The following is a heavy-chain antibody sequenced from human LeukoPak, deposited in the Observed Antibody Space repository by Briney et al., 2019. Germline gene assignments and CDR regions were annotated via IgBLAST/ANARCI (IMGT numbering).Heavy chain of an antibody. V-gene: IGHV3-66*02. D-gene: IGHD6-13*01. CDR3: ARDHRSSWQEYYYYYGMDV. J-gene: IGHJ6*02. Sequence: GGSLRLSCAASGFTVRSNYMSWVRQAPGKGLEWVSVIYSGGSTYYADSVKGRFTISRDNSKNTPYLQMNSLRAEDTAVYYCARDHRSSWQEYYYYYGMDVWGQGTTVTVSS. CDR1: GFTVRSNY. CDR2: IYSGGST.